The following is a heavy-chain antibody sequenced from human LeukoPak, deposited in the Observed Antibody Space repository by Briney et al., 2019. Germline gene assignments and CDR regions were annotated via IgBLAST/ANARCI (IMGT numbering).Heavy chain of an antibody. CDR2: ICSTGAT. Sequence: AGSLRLSCVASGFTFSNYEMLWVRQRTGGGLEWVWAICSTGATYYADSVQGRFTISRDDAKTSLSLQLNSLRAADTAVYYCARDLGTGSVYTNRFDPWRQRTLLTVSS. CDR3: ARDLGTGSVYTNRFDP. V-gene: IGHV3-13*01. CDR1: GFTFSNYE. D-gene: IGHD2-8*02. J-gene: IGHJ5*02.